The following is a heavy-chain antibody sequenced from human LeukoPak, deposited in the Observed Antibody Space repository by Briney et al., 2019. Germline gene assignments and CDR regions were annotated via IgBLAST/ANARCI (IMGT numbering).Heavy chain of an antibody. Sequence: GGSLRLSCAASGFTFSSYAMSWVRQAPGKGLEWVSSISSSSSYIYYADSVKGRFTISRDNAKNSLYLQMNSLRAEDTALYYCAKDMRYSSGWGSWDHWGLGTLVTVSS. CDR2: ISSSSSYI. J-gene: IGHJ4*02. D-gene: IGHD6-19*01. V-gene: IGHV3-21*04. CDR1: GFTFSSYA. CDR3: AKDMRYSSGWGSWDH.